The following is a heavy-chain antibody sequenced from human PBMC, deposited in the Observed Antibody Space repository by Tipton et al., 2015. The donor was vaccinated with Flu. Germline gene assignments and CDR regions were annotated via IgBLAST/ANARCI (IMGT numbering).Heavy chain of an antibody. CDR1: GFTFADFS. Sequence: SLRLSCVASGFTFADFSMHWVRQSPGRGLQWVAGVTWNGDTIAYAASVQGRFTISRDNTRSSLFLQMDRLRHEDTALYYCVKDFGASGWEWHFDFWGRGNQVHVSS. CDR3: VKDFGASGWEWHFDF. V-gene: IGHV3-9*01. J-gene: IGHJ2*01. CDR2: VTWNGDTI. D-gene: IGHD6-19*01.